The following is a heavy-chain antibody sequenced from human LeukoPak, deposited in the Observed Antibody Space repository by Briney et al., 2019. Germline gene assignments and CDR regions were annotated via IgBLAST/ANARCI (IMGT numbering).Heavy chain of an antibody. CDR3: AKDQTGDYYGSGSYLDY. J-gene: IGHJ4*02. CDR1: GFSFSSYG. D-gene: IGHD3-10*01. CDR2: IFYDGGNQ. V-gene: IGHV3-30*18. Sequence: GGSLRLSCAASGFSFSSYGMHWVRQAPGKGLEWVAIIFYDGGNQYFADSFKGRFTISRDNSKNTLYPQMNSLRAEDTAVYYCAKDQTGDYYGSGSYLDYWGQGTLVTVSS.